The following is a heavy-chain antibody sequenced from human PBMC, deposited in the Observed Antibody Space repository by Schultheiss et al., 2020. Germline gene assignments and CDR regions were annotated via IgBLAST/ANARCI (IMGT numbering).Heavy chain of an antibody. J-gene: IGHJ4*03. CDR1: GGSFSGYY. CDR2: INHSGST. CDR3: AREDYGDHGYFDY. Sequence: SQTLSLTCAVYGGSFSGYYWSWIRQPPGKGLEWIGEINHSGSTNFNPSLKSRVTISVDTSKNQFSLKLSSVTAADTAVYYCAREDYGDHGYFDYWGQGTTVTVSS. V-gene: IGHV4-34*09. D-gene: IGHD4-17*01.